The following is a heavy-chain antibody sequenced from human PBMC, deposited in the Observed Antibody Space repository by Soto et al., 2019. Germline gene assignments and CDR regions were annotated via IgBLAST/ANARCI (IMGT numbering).Heavy chain of an antibody. J-gene: IGHJ4*02. Sequence: QVQLQESGPGLVKPSQTLSLTCTVSGGSISSGGYYWSWRRQDPGKGLEWIGYIFDSGTTYYNPSLKGRVTISVDPSKSQFSLRLTSVTATDTAVYYCASQASGWYPDYWGQGTLVTVSS. CDR2: IFDSGTT. V-gene: IGHV4-31*03. CDR1: GGSISSGGYY. CDR3: ASQASGWYPDY. D-gene: IGHD6-19*01.